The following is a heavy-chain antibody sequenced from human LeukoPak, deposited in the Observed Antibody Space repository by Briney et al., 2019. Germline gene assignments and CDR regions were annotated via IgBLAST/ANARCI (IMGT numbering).Heavy chain of an antibody. CDR2: IIPIFGTA. J-gene: IGHJ3*02. CDR3: AVDGGPDDAFDI. Sequence: SVKVSCKASGGTFSSYAISWVRQAPGQGLEWMGGIIPIFGTANYAQKFQGRVAITADESTSTAYMELSSLRSEDTAVYYCAVDGGPDDAFDIWGQGTMVTVSS. D-gene: IGHD4-23*01. CDR1: GGTFSSYA. V-gene: IGHV1-69*01.